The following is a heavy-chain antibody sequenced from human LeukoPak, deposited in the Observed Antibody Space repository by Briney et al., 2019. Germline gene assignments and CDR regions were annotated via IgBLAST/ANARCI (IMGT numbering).Heavy chain of an antibody. V-gene: IGHV1-2*02. J-gene: IGHJ4*02. CDR1: GYTFTNHP. D-gene: IGHD5-12*01. Sequence: GAPQKVSCKASGYTFTNHPMHWVRQAPGQGLEWMGWINPNSGDTNYVQKFQGRVTMTRDPSISTAYMELSGLRADDTAVYYCARERYTAYGNFDYWGQGTQVTVSS. CDR2: INPNSGDT. CDR3: ARERYTAYGNFDY.